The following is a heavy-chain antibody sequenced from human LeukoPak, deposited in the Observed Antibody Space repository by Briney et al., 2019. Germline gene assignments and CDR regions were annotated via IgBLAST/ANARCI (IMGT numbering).Heavy chain of an antibody. CDR1: GYTFTSYG. V-gene: IGHV1-18*01. D-gene: IGHD2-21*02. CDR3: ASGVYSGYCGGDCFNFDY. J-gene: IGHJ4*02. Sequence: ASVTVSCKASGYTFTSYGISWVRQAPGQGLEWMGWISAYNGNTNYAQKLQGRVTMTTDTSTSTAYMELRSLRSDDTAVYYCASGVYSGYCGGDCFNFDYWGQGTLVTVSS. CDR2: ISAYNGNT.